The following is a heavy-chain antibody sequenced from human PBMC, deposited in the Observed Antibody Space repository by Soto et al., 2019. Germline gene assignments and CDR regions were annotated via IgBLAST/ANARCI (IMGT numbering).Heavy chain of an antibody. D-gene: IGHD6-13*01. CDR2: INAGNGNT. J-gene: IGHJ4*02. CDR1: RYTFTSYA. V-gene: IGHV1-3*01. CDR3: ARDIMAAAPDY. Sequence: ASVKVSCKASRYTFTSYAMRWVRQAPGQRLEWMGWINAGNGNTKYSQKFQGRVTITRDTSASTAYMELSSLRSEDTAVYYCARDIMAAAPDYWGQGTLVTVSS.